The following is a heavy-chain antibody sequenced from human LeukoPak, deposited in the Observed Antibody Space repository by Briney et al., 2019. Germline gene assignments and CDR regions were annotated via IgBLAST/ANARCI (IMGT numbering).Heavy chain of an antibody. D-gene: IGHD4-23*01. CDR2: ISGSGTNT. CDR1: GFTFSTND. CDR3: ANARWACSHWFDP. J-gene: IGHJ5*02. Sequence: TAGSLTLSCAASGFTFSTNDLRWVRQAPGNGLVWVTAISGSGTNTYYADSVTGRFTISRDNSKDTLYLQRNSLRAEDTAVYYCANARWACSHWFDPWGEGSLVTVSP. V-gene: IGHV3-23*01.